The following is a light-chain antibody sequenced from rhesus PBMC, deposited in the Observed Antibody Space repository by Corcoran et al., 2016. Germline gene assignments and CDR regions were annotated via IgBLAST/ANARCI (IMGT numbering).Light chain of an antibody. CDR2: EAS. CDR3: QHYYSTPFT. Sequence: DIQMTQSPSSLSASVGDRDTITCRASQGMTNDLAWYRQKPGATPKLLIYEASSLQSGITSRFSGSGSGTNFTLTISSLQPEDFATYYCQHYYSTPFTFGPGTKLDIK. CDR1: QGMTND. J-gene: IGKJ3*01. V-gene: IGKV1-25*01.